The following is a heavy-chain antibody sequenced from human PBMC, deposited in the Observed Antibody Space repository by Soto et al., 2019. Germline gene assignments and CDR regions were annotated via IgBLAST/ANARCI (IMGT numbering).Heavy chain of an antibody. CDR3: ARVPGLQLLDY. CDR2: INPISGGT. Sequence: ASVKVSCKASGYTFTGYYIHWVRQAPGQGLEWVGWINPISGGTEYAQKFQGRVTMTRDTSISTAYMELSRLRSDDTAVYYCARVPGLQLLDYCGHGTLVTVSP. V-gene: IGHV1-2*02. J-gene: IGHJ4*01. CDR1: GYTFTGYY. D-gene: IGHD1-7*01.